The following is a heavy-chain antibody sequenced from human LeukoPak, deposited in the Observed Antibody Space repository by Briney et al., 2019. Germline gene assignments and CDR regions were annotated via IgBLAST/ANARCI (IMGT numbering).Heavy chain of an antibody. Sequence: LRLSCAASGFTFSGHSMTWVRQTPGKGLEWIGYIYYSGSTSYSPSLKSRLSISVDTSKNQFSLKLSSVTAADTAVYYCARGVTVFGVVILDVWGKGTTVTVSS. J-gene: IGHJ6*03. CDR3: ARGVTVFGVVILDV. D-gene: IGHD3-3*01. V-gene: IGHV4-31*02. CDR1: GFTFSGHS. CDR2: IYYSGST.